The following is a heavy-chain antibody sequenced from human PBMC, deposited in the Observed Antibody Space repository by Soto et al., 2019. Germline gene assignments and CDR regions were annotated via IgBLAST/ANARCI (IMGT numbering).Heavy chain of an antibody. CDR2: IFHSGDT. V-gene: IGHV4-4*02. CDR1: GASISSSNW. D-gene: IGHD2-21*01. Sequence: QVQLQESGPGLVEPSGTLSLTCAVSGASISSSNWWSWVRQSPGKGLEWIGEIFHSGDTSYNPSLKSRVFISVDKSKNQCSLRLTSVTASDTAVDFCARDYLAVLPGHYYAMDVWGPGTTVIVSS. J-gene: IGHJ6*02. CDR3: ARDYLAVLPGHYYAMDV.